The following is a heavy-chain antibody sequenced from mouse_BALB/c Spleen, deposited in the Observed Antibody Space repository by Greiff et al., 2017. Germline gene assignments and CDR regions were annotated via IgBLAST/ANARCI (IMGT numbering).Heavy chain of an antibody. D-gene: IGHD2-14*01. CDR3: ARSRRYGFDD. Sequence: VQLQQSGAELVRPGALVKLSCKASGFNIKDYYMHWVKQRPEQGLEWIGWIDPENGNTIYDPKFQGKASITADTSSNTAYLQLSSLTSEDTAVYYCARSRRYGFDDWGQGTTLTVSS. J-gene: IGHJ2*01. CDR1: GFNIKDYY. V-gene: IGHV14-1*02. CDR2: IDPENGNT.